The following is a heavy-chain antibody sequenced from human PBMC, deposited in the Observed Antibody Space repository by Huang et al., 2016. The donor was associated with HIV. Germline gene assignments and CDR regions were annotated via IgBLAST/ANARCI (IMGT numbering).Heavy chain of an antibody. CDR3: ARDGPERSSGNYGASDY. CDR2: INESGST. D-gene: IGHD1-26*01. V-gene: IGHV4-34*01. J-gene: IGHJ4*02. CDR1: GVSFSGYY. Sequence: QVQLQQWGAGLLKPSETLSLTCAVYGVSFSGYYWSWIRQPPGKGLEWIGEINESGSTNYNPSLKSRFTVSVDTSKNQFSLRLSSVTAADTAVYYCARDGPERSSGNYGASDYWGQGTLVTVSS.